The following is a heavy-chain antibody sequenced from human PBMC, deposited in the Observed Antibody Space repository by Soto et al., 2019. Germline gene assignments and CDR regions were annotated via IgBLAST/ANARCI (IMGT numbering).Heavy chain of an antibody. CDR1: GYTFTSYA. CDR3: ARSVAIPVAPDY. V-gene: IGHV1-3*01. CDR2: INPGNGNT. Sequence: QVQLVQSGAEVKKPGASVKVSCKASGYTFTSYAMHWVRQAPGQRLEWMGWINPGNGNTKYSQRFQGRVTITRDTSASTAYMELSSLISEDTAVYHCARSVAIPVAPDYWGQGTLVTVSS. D-gene: IGHD2-2*01. J-gene: IGHJ4*02.